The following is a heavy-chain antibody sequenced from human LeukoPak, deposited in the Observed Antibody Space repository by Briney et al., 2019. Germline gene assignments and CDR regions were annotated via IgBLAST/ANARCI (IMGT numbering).Heavy chain of an antibody. CDR2: ISGSGGST. CDR3: AKEPWYSGSYPHLYFDY. Sequence: PGGSLRLSCAASGFTFSSYAMSWVRQAPGKGLEWVSAISGSGGSTYYADSVKGRFTISRDNSKNTLYLQMNSLRAEDTAVYYCAKEPWYSGSYPHLYFDYWGQGTLVTVSS. CDR1: GFTFSSYA. J-gene: IGHJ4*02. D-gene: IGHD1-26*01. V-gene: IGHV3-23*01.